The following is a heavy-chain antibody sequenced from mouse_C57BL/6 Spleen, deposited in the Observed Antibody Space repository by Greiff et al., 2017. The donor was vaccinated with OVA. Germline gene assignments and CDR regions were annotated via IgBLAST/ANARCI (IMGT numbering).Heavy chain of an antibody. CDR1: GYTFTDYE. D-gene: IGHD1-1*01. J-gene: IGHJ2*01. V-gene: IGHV1-15*01. Sequence: VKLQESGAELVRPGASVTLSCKASGYTFTDYEMHWVKQTPVHGLEWIGAIDPETGGTAYNQKFKGKAILTADKSSSTAYMELRSLTSEDSAVYYCTRGDFNYYGSSYSYYFDYWGQGTTLTVSS. CDR3: TRGDFNYYGSSYSYYFDY. CDR2: IDPETGGT.